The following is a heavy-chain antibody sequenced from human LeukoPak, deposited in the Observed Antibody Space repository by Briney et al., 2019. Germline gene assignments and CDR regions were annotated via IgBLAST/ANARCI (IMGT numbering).Heavy chain of an antibody. CDR2: ISWNSGSI. J-gene: IGHJ3*02. CDR3: AKALKYYYDSSGYYSDAFDI. CDR1: GFTFDDYA. Sequence: GRSLRLSCAASGFTFDDYAMHWVRQAPGQGLEWVSGISWNSGSIGYADSVKGRFTISRDSAKNSLYLQMNSLRAEDMALYYCAKALKYYYDSSGYYSDAFDIWGQGTMVTVSS. V-gene: IGHV3-9*03. D-gene: IGHD3-22*01.